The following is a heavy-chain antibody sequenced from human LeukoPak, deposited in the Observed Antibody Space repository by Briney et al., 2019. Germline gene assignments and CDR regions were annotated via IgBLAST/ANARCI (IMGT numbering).Heavy chain of an antibody. V-gene: IGHV1-24*01. D-gene: IGHD2-15*01. Sequence: ASVKVSCKVSGYTLTELSMHWVRQAPGKGLEWMGGFDPEDGETIYAQKFQGRVTMTEDTSTDTAYMELSSLRSEDTAVYYCARRALIVVVVAATESSSGWYYFDYWGQGTLVTVSS. J-gene: IGHJ4*02. CDR2: FDPEDGET. CDR3: ARRALIVVVVAATESSSGWYYFDY. CDR1: GYTLTELS.